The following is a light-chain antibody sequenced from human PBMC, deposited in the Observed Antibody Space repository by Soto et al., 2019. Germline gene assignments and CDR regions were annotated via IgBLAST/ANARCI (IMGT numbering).Light chain of an antibody. CDR2: SAS. Sequence: DIQMTQSTSSASAAVGDRVTITSRSSQGISSWLAWYQQKPGKAPKALIYSASSLQSGLPSRFSGSGSATDFTLTISSLQHEDFATYYCQQANSCPPTFGQGTKVDIK. CDR1: QGISSW. V-gene: IGKV1-12*01. CDR3: QQANSCPPT. J-gene: IGKJ1*01.